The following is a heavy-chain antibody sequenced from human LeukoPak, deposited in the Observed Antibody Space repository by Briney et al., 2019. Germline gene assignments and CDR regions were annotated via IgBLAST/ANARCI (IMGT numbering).Heavy chain of an antibody. Sequence: GGSLRLSCAASGFTFSSYAMSWVRQAPGKGLEWVSAISGSGGSTYYADSVKGRFTISRDNSKNALYLQMNSLRAEDTAVYYCAKDRGGYNWNYWGQGTLVTVSS. CDR3: AKDRGGYNWNY. V-gene: IGHV3-23*01. CDR1: GFTFSSYA. J-gene: IGHJ4*02. D-gene: IGHD5-24*01. CDR2: ISGSGGST.